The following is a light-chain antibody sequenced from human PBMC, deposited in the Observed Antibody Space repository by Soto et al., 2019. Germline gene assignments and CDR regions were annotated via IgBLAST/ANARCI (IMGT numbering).Light chain of an antibody. CDR2: EVN. CDR1: SSDVGAYNF. Sequence: QSVLTQPPSASGSPGQSVNISCTGTSSDVGAYNFVSWYQQHPGKAPKVIIYEVNKRPSGVPNRFAGSKSGNTASLTVSGLQAEDAADYYCQAYDYSLTASVFGGGTKVTVL. CDR3: QAYDYSLTASV. J-gene: IGLJ3*02. V-gene: IGLV2-8*01.